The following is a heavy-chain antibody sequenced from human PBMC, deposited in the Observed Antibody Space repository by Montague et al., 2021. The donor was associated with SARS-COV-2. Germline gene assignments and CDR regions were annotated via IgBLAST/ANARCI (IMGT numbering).Heavy chain of an antibody. V-gene: IGHV2-5*02. J-gene: IGHJ5*02. Sequence: PALVKPTQTLTLTCTFSGFSLSTSGVGVGWIRQPPGKALEWLALIYWDDDKRYSTSLKSRLTITKDTSKNQVVLTMTNMDPVDTATYYCAHRRHYFDRGWFDPWGQGTLVTVSS. CDR1: GFSLSTSGVG. D-gene: IGHD2/OR15-2a*01. CDR2: IYWDDDK. CDR3: AHRRHYFDRGWFDP.